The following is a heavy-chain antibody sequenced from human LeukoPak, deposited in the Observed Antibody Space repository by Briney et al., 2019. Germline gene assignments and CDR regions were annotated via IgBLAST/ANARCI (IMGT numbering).Heavy chain of an antibody. J-gene: IGHJ4*02. CDR1: GFTFSSYG. CDR2: ISGSGGST. Sequence: QPGGSLRLSCAASGFTFSSYGMSWVRQAPGKGLEWVSAISGSGGSTYYADSVKGRFTISRDNSKNTLYLQMNSLRAEDTAVYYFARVLKGGSSWHFDSWAKETWVTVPS. V-gene: IGHV3-23*01. CDR3: ARVLKGGSSWHFDS. D-gene: IGHD6-13*01.